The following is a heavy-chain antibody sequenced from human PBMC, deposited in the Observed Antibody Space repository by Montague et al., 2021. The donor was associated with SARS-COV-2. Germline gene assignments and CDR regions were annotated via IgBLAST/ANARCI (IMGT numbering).Heavy chain of an antibody. CDR3: ARMVAVTTSFDY. D-gene: IGHD4-17*01. CDR2: IDWDDDK. Sequence: PALVKPTQTLTLTCTFSGFSLSTSGMCVSRIRQPPGEALEWLARIDWDDDKYYSTSLKARLTISKDTSKNQVVLTMTNMDPVDTATYYCARMVAVTTSFDYWGQGTLVTVSS. J-gene: IGHJ4*02. V-gene: IGHV2-70*11. CDR1: GFSLSTSGMC.